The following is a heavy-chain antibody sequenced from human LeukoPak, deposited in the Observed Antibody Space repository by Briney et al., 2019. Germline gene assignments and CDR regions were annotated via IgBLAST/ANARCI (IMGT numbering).Heavy chain of an antibody. V-gene: IGHV3-23*01. D-gene: IGHD2-2*01. CDR2: ISGSGGST. Sequence: PGGSLRLSCAASGFTVSSNYMSWVRQAPGKGLEWVSAISGSGGSTYYADSVKGRFTISRDNSKNTLYLQMNSLRAEDTAVYYCAALSLFFYQLPTKNAFDIWGQGTMVTVSS. CDR3: AALSLFFYQLPTKNAFDI. J-gene: IGHJ3*02. CDR1: GFTVSSNY.